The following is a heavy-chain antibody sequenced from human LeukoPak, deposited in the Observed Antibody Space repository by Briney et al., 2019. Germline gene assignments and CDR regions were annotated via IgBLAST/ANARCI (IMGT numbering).Heavy chain of an antibody. CDR1: GGSISAYY. CDR2: VYYTGAT. J-gene: IGHJ4*02. V-gene: IGHV4-59*08. CDR3: ARLTRHYFVF. Sequence: SEILSLTCTVSGGSISAYYWSWIRQPPGKGLEWIGDVYYTGATNCNPSLKSRVTISVDTSKNQFSLNLTSVTAADAAVYYCARLTRHYFVFWGRGTPVAVSS.